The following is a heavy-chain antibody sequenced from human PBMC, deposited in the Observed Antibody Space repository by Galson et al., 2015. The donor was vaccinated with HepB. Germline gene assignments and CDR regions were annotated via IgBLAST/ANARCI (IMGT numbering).Heavy chain of an antibody. CDR1: GDSVSSNSAS. CDR2: TYYRSKWYS. J-gene: IGHJ4*02. Sequence: CAISGDSVSSNSASWNWIRQSPSRGLEWLGRTYYRSKWYSDYAVSAKSRITINPDTSKNQFSLQLKSVTPEDTAVYYCASRDGHIWGQGTLVTVSA. CDR3: ASRDGHI. D-gene: IGHD3-10*01. V-gene: IGHV6-1*01.